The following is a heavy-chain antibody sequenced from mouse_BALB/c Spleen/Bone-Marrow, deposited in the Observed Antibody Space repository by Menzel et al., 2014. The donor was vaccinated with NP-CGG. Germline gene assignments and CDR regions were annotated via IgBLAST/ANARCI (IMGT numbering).Heavy chain of an antibody. CDR1: GYSFTSYW. CDR3: TRYDLTTRAFAY. CDR2: IHLSDSES. Sequence: VQLQESGAELVRPGASVKLSCKASGYSFTSYWMNWVERRPGQGLEWIGMIHLSDSESRLNQKFKDKATLTVDKSSSTAYMQLSSPTSEDSAVYYCTRYDLTTRAFAYWGQGTLVTVSA. D-gene: IGHD3-3*01. V-gene: IGHV1-61*01. J-gene: IGHJ3*01.